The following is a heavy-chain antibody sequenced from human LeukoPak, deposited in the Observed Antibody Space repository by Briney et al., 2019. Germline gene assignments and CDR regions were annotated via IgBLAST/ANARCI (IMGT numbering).Heavy chain of an antibody. Sequence: GGSLRLSCVASGFTFSIYTMSWVRQAPGKGLEWVSSITSSSSSIYSADSVRGRLTISRDNAKNSLYLEMNSLRDEDTAVYYCARDLAWGAYWGQGTLVTVSS. D-gene: IGHD4/OR15-4a*01. V-gene: IGHV3-21*01. CDR3: ARDLAWGAY. J-gene: IGHJ4*02. CDR1: GFTFSIYT. CDR2: ITSSSSSI.